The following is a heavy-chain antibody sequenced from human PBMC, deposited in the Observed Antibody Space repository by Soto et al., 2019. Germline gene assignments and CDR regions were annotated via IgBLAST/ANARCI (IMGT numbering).Heavy chain of an antibody. CDR3: AREVGHGWFDP. J-gene: IGHJ5*02. V-gene: IGHV3-53*04. CDR1: GFTVSSDY. CDR2: INSGGST. Sequence: EVQLVESGGGLVQPGGSLRLSCAASGFTVSSDYMSWVRQAPGKGLEWVSVINSGGSTYYADSVKGRFTISRHNSKNTLYLQMNSLRAEDTAAYYCAREVGHGWFDPWGQGTLVTLSS.